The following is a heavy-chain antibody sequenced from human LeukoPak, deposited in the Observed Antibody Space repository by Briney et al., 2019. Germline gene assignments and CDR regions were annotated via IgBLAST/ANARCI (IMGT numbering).Heavy chain of an antibody. Sequence: GGSLRLSCAASGFTFSSYSMNWVRQAPGKGLEWVSSISSSSSYIYYADSVKGRFTISRDNAKNSLYLQMNSLRAEDTAVYYCARAGAASIAALVWFDPWGQGTLVTVSS. V-gene: IGHV3-21*01. CDR2: ISSSSSYI. CDR3: ARAGAASIAALVWFDP. J-gene: IGHJ5*02. D-gene: IGHD6-6*01. CDR1: GFTFSSYS.